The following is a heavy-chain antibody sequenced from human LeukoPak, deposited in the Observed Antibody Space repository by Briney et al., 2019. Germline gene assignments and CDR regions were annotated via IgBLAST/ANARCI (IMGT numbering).Heavy chain of an antibody. CDR2: ISAYNGNT. D-gene: IGHD6-19*01. V-gene: IGHV1-18*01. Sequence: ASVKVSCKASGYTFTSYGISWVRQAPGQGLEWMGWISAYNGNTNYAQKLQGRVTMTTDTSTSTAYMELRSLRSDDTAVYYCARTLYSSGWYYFDYWGQGTLVAVSS. CDR1: GYTFTSYG. J-gene: IGHJ4*02. CDR3: ARTLYSSGWYYFDY.